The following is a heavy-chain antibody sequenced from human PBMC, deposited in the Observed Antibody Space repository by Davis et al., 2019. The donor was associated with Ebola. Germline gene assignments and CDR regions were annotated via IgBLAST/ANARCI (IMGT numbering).Heavy chain of an antibody. V-gene: IGHV3-23*01. CDR2: IISDGTT. CDR1: GYTFSIYA. CDR3: ARSPWFGELLYYFDY. Sequence: PGGSLRLSCAASGYTFSIYALNWVRQAPGKGLEWVSTIISDGTTYYADSVKGRFTISRDNSKDTLYLQMNSLRGEDTAVYFCARSPWFGELLYYFDYWGQGTLVTVSS. D-gene: IGHD3-10*01. J-gene: IGHJ4*02.